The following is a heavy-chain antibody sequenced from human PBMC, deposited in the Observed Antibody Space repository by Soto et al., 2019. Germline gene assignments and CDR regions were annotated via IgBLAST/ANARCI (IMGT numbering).Heavy chain of an antibody. J-gene: IGHJ4*02. Sequence: EVQLLESGGGVVQPGGSLRLSCVASGFNFKKFAMSWVRQAPGEGLEWVSGISCCGGSTSYAVSVKGRFSIARDDSTNTLSLQMNNLSVEDTAQYYCAKADGEQWLLPHLDKWGQGTLVTVS. V-gene: IGHV3-23*01. CDR2: ISCCGGST. CDR1: GFNFKKFA. CDR3: AKADGEQWLLPHLDK. D-gene: IGHD6-19*01.